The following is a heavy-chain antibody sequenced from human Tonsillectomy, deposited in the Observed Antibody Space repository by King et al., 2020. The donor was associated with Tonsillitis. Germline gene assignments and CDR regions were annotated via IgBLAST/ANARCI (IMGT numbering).Heavy chain of an antibody. J-gene: IGHJ3*01. D-gene: IGHD6-13*01. CDR2: VSFDGSNE. CDR1: GFTFNTCA. CDR3: AREGIGAADNAFDV. Sequence: VQLVESGGGVVQPGRSLRLSCAASGFTFNTCAMNWVRQAPGKGLEWGAVVSFDGSNEYYADSVEGRFAISRDNSKNTLYLQMNSLTTEDTAVYYCAREGIGAADNAFDVWGQGTVVTVSS. V-gene: IGHV3-30*09.